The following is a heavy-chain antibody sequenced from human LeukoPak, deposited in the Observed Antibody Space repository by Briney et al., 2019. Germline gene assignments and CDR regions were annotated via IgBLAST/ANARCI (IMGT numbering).Heavy chain of an antibody. Sequence: GGSLRLSCAASGFTFSSYAMSWVLQAPGKGLEWVSAISGSGGSTYYADSVKGRFTISRDNSKNTLYLQMNSLRAEDTAVYYCAKCRIVVVPAAILDWFDPWGQGTLVTVSS. CDR1: GFTFSSYA. CDR2: ISGSGGST. J-gene: IGHJ5*02. D-gene: IGHD2-2*02. V-gene: IGHV3-23*01. CDR3: AKCRIVVVPAAILDWFDP.